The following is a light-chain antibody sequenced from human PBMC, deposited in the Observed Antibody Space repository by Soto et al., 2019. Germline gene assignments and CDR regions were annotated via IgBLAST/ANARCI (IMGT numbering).Light chain of an antibody. CDR2: GNT. CDR3: LSFDSSLSVV. J-gene: IGLJ2*01. Sequence: QAVVTQPPSVSGAPGQRVTISCTGSSSNIGAGDDVHWYQQLPGRAPTLLISGNTNRPSGVPDRFSASTSGTSASLASTGLQAEDEADYYCLSFDSSLSVVFGGGTKVTVL. CDR1: SSNIGAGDD. V-gene: IGLV1-40*01.